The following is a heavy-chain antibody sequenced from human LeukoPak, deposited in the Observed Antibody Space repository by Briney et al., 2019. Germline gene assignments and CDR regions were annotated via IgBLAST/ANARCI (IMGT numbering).Heavy chain of an antibody. V-gene: IGHV1-2*06. D-gene: IGHD3-10*01. CDR3: ARAMVRGVNWFDP. J-gene: IGHJ5*02. CDR2: INPNSGGT. Sequence: ASVKVSCKASGYTFTGYYMHWVRQAPGQGLEWMGRINPNSGGTNYAQKFQGRVTMTRDTSISTAYMELSGLRSDDTAVYYCARAMVRGVNWFDPWGQGTLVTVSS. CDR1: GYTFTGYY.